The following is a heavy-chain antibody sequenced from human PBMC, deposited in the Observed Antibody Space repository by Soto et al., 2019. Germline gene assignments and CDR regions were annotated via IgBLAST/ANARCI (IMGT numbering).Heavy chain of an antibody. D-gene: IGHD3-22*01. CDR3: ARAFFYQGSDSRGYSFDPFDF. CDR2: ISAHTGSS. Sequence: RASVKVSCKASGYTFTSSGMSWVRQAPGQGLEWMGWISAHTGSSEYAQRFQGRVTMTTDRSTSTAYMELRSLRSDDTAVYYCARAFFYQGSDSRGYSFDPFDFWGQGTLVTVSS. J-gene: IGHJ3*01. V-gene: IGHV1-18*01. CDR1: GYTFTSSG.